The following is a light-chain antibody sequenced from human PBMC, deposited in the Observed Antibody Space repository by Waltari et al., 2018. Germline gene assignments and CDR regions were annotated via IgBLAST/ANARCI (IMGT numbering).Light chain of an antibody. J-gene: IGLJ1*01. CDR3: QSYHGSLDGLYV. CDR2: GNG. V-gene: IGLV1-40*01. Sequence: QSAPTQPPSALAPPLQSVTISSTGTSANIRSGYLRSRYQPLPGAGPKTIMYGNGNRPSGVPDRFSGSRSGTSASLAITGLQAEDEADYYCQSYHGSLDGLYVFGPGTRVTVL. CDR1: SANIRSGYL.